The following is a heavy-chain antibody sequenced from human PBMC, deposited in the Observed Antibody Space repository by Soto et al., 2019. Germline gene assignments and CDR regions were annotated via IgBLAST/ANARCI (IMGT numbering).Heavy chain of an antibody. CDR1: GGSISSSSYY. D-gene: IGHD3-9*01. V-gene: IGHV4-39*01. CDR2: IYYSGST. Sequence: SETLSLTCTVSGGSISSSSYYWGWIRQPPGKGLEWIGSIYYSGSTYYNPSLKSRVTISVDTSKNQFSLKLSSVTAADTAVYYCARHESPGNYDILTGIKDIPYYFDYWGQGTLVTVSS. CDR3: ARHESPGNYDILTGIKDIPYYFDY. J-gene: IGHJ4*02.